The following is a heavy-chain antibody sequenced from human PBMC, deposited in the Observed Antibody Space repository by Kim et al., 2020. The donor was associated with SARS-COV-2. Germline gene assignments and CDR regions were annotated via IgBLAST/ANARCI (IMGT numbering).Heavy chain of an antibody. CDR1: GGSISSSSYY. J-gene: IGHJ4*01. Sequence: SETLSLTCTVSGGSISSSSYYWGWIRQPPGKGLEWIGSIYYSGSTYYNPSLKSRVTISVDTSKNQFSLKLSSVTAADTAVYYCARSPEIRYFDWLSSDY. CDR3: ARSPEIRYFDWLSSDY. D-gene: IGHD3-9*01. CDR2: IYYSGST. V-gene: IGHV4-39*01.